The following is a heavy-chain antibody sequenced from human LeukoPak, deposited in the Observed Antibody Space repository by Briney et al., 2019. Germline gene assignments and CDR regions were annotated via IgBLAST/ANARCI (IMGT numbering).Heavy chain of an antibody. J-gene: IGHJ6*03. V-gene: IGHV4-39*01. CDR2: ISYSGST. D-gene: IGHD6-13*01. CDR3: ARGEGSSWYRDYYYYYMDV. CDR1: DDSISSSGYY. Sequence: PSETLSLTCTVSDDSISSSGYYWGWIRQPPGKGLEWIGSISYSGSTYYNASLKSRVTISVDTSKNQFSLTLSSVTAADTAVYYCARGEGSSWYRDYYYYYMDVWGKGTTVTISS.